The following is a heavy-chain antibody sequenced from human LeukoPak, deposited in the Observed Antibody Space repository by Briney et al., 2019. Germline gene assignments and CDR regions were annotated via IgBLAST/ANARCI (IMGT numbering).Heavy chain of an antibody. CDR3: ARDGLRPPFVGGMDV. Sequence: GGSLRLSCAASGFTFSSYWMSWVRQAPRKGLEWVANIKQDGSEKYYVDSVKGRFTISRDNAKNSLYLQMNSLRAEDTAVYYCARDGLRPPFVGGMDVWGKGTTVTVSS. J-gene: IGHJ6*04. V-gene: IGHV3-7*03. CDR2: IKQDGSEK. CDR1: GFTFSSYW. D-gene: IGHD5-18*01.